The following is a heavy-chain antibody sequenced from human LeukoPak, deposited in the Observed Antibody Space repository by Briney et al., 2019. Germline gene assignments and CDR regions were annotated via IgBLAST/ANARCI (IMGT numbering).Heavy chain of an antibody. J-gene: IGHJ4*02. CDR3: ARSYSSSWHTCYDY. CDR2: ISGSGGTT. Sequence: PGGSLRLSCAASGFTFSSYAMSWVRQAPGKGLEWVSGISGSGGTTYYADSVKGRLTISRDNAKNSLYLQMNSLRAEDTAVYYCARSYSSSWHTCYDYWGQGTLVTVSS. D-gene: IGHD6-13*01. V-gene: IGHV3-23*01. CDR1: GFTFSSYA.